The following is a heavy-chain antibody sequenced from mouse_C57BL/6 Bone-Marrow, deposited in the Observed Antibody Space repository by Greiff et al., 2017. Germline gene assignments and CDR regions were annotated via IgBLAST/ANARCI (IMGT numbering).Heavy chain of an antibody. CDR3: SRRGTTVVFDY. V-gene: IGHV5-12*01. D-gene: IGHD1-1*01. CDR2: ISNGGGST. Sequence: DVHLVESGGGLVQPGGSLKLSCAASGFTFSDYYMSWVRQTPEKRLEWVAYISNGGGSTYYPDTVKGRFTISRDNAKNTLYLQMSRLKSEDTAMYYCSRRGTTVVFDYWGQGTTLTVSS. CDR1: GFTFSDYY. J-gene: IGHJ2*01.